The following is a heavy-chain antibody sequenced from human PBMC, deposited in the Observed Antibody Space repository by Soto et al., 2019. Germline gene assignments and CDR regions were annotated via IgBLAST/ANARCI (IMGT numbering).Heavy chain of an antibody. D-gene: IGHD2-2*01. CDR2: IKQDGSET. V-gene: IGHV3-7*04. J-gene: IGHJ5*01. CDR3: ARVEQYQQRIECALERCYVHWF. Sequence: EWVGNIKQDGSETYYVDSVKGRFTISRDNAKNSLYLHMNSLRAADTAVYYCARVEQYQQRIECALERCYVHWF.